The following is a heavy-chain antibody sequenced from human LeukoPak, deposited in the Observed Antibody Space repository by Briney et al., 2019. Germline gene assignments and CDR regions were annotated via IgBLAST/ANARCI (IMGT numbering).Heavy chain of an antibody. D-gene: IGHD1-1*01. V-gene: IGHV2-5*02. CDR2: IYWDDDK. CDR3: AHRRSYNGNWNAGYFDS. Sequence: SGPTLVNPTQTLTLTCTFSGFSLSTSGVGVGWIRQPPGKALEWLVFIYWDDDKRYSPSLKSRLTITKDTPKNQVVLTMTDMGPLDTATYYCAHRRSYNGNWNAGYFDSWGQGTPVTVSS. CDR1: GFSLSTSGVG. J-gene: IGHJ4*02.